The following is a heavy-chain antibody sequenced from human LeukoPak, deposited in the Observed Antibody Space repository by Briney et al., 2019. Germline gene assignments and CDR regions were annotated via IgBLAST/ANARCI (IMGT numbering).Heavy chain of an antibody. D-gene: IGHD3-22*01. J-gene: IGHJ3*02. Sequence: PSDTLSLTCIISGGSISSTTYYWGWIRQPPGKGLEWIGTLYYSGKTYYNPSLKSRVTISIDTSKNQFSLKLSSVTALDTAVYYCARMKGSSGYYVAFDIWGQGTMVTVSS. CDR2: LYYSGKT. CDR1: GGSISSTTYY. CDR3: ARMKGSSGYYVAFDI. V-gene: IGHV4-39*07.